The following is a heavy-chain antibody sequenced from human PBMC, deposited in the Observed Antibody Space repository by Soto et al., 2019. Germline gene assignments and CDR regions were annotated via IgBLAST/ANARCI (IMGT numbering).Heavy chain of an antibody. CDR3: ARDPAYCGGDCLGAFDL. V-gene: IGHV3-11*01. CDR1: GFTSSDYH. J-gene: IGHJ3*01. D-gene: IGHD2-21*02. CDR2: MSGSGSTI. Sequence: GGSLRLSCVVSGFTSSDYHMSWVRQAPGSGPEWITAMSGSGSTIFYAEAVKGRFSISRDNAKNSLYLQMNSLRDEDTALYFCARDPAYCGGDCLGAFDLWGPGTMVTVSS.